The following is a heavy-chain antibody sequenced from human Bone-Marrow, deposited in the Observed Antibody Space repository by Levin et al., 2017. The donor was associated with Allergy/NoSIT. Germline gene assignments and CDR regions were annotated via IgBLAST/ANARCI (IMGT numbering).Heavy chain of an antibody. D-gene: IGHD2-2*01. J-gene: IGHJ3*01. V-gene: IGHV3-53*01. CDR3: ARDGPAKPWA. Sequence: PGGSLRLSCAVSGFTVSNNYMNWVRQAPGRGLDWVSLIYSTGVTHYADSAKGRFTISRDSSKNTLYLQMDSLRVEDTAVYYWARDGPAKPWAWGQGTMVTVSS. CDR2: IYSTGVT. CDR1: GFTVSNNY.